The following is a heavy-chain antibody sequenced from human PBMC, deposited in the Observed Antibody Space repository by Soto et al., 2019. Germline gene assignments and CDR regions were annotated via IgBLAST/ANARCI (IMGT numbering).Heavy chain of an antibody. CDR2: IYWDDDK. D-gene: IGHD4-17*01. J-gene: IGHJ4*02. V-gene: IGHV2-5*02. CDR1: GFSLRNSGVG. CDR3: AHLTTGGFYFDY. Sequence: SCPSLVNPTQTLTLTCTFSGFSLRNSGVGVGWIRQPPGKALEWLALIYWDDDKRYSPSLKSRLTITKDTSKNQVVLTMTNMGPVDTATYYCAHLTTGGFYFDYWGQGTLVTVSS.